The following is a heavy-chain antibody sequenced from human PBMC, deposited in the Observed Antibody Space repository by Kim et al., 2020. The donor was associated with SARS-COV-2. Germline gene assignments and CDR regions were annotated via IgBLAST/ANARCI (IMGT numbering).Heavy chain of an antibody. J-gene: IGHJ4*02. CDR3: ARGGWASTVHFDY. CDR2: INHSGST. V-gene: IGHV4-34*01. CDR1: GGSFSGYY. D-gene: IGHD4-17*01. Sequence: SETLSLTCAVYGGSFSGYYWSWIRQPPGKGLEWIGEINHSGSTNYNPSLKSRVTISVDTSKNQFSLKLSSVTAADTAVYYCARGGWASTVHFDYWGQGTLVTVSS.